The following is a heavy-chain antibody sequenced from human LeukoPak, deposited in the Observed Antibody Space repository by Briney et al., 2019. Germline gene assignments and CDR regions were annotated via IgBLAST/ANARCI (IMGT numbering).Heavy chain of an antibody. CDR2: ISAYNGNT. CDR1: GYTFTSYG. CDR3: ARTGGYSPVSHYYYYYMDV. Sequence: ASVKVSCKASGYTFTSYGISWVRQAPGQGLEWMGWISAYNGNTNYAQKFQGRVTMTRNTSISTAYMELSSLRSDDTAVYYCARTGGYSPVSHYYYYYMDVWGCGTTVTVSS. J-gene: IGHJ6*03. V-gene: IGHV1-18*01. D-gene: IGHD5-18*01.